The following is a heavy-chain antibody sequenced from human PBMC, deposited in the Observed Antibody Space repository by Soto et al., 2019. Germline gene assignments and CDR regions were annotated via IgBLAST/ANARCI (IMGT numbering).Heavy chain of an antibody. CDR1: GYDFTAYD. V-gene: IGHV1-8*02. CDR3: GRGPSPRAPAGGTPYYYAMDV. D-gene: IGHD6-13*01. CDR2: MNPINGAA. Sequence: ASVKVSCKASGYDFTAYDINWVRQASGQGLEWMGWMNPINGAAGSARRFQGRVSMTRNTATGTAYLELTSLRSDDTAVYYCGRGPSPRAPAGGTPYYYAMDVWGQGTTVTVSS. J-gene: IGHJ6*02.